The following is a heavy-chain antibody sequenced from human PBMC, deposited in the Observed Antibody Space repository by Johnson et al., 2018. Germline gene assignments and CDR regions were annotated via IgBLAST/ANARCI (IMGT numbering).Heavy chain of an antibody. CDR2: IYSGGTT. Sequence: EVQLLESGGGLIQXGGSLRLXCAASGFTVSSNYMSWVRQAPGKGLEWVSIIYSGGTTYYADSVRGRFTISRDKSRNTVYLQMNSLRAEDTAVYYCARGGYCSGGSCYSVDYWGQGTLVTVSS. J-gene: IGHJ4*02. CDR1: GFTVSSNY. D-gene: IGHD2-15*01. V-gene: IGHV3-53*01. CDR3: ARGGYCSGGSCYSVDY.